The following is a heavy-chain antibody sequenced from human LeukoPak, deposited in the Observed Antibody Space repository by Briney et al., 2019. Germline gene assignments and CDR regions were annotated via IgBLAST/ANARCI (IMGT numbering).Heavy chain of an antibody. CDR1: GGSISSSNW. V-gene: IGHV4-4*02. CDR2: IYHSGST. Sequence: SETLSLTCAVSGGSISSSNWWSWVRQPPGKGLEWIGEIYHSGSTNYNPSLKSRVTISVDKSKNQFSLKLSSVTAADTAVNYCARVRNDILTGYYLFDYWGQGTLVTVSS. CDR3: ARVRNDILTGYYLFDY. D-gene: IGHD3-9*01. J-gene: IGHJ4*02.